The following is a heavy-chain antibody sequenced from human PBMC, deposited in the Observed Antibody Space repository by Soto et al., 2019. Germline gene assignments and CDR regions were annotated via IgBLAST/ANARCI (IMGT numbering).Heavy chain of an antibody. CDR2: IYSGGST. D-gene: IGHD6-13*01. CDR1: GFTVSSNY. CDR3: AKSKDLAAAGTGTPYYGMDV. Sequence: EVPLVESGGGLVQPGGSLRLSCAASGFTVSSNYMSWVRQAPGKGLEWVSVIYSGGSTYYADSVKGRFTISRDNSKNTLYLQMNSLRAEDTAVYYCAKSKDLAAAGTGTPYYGMDVWGQGTTVTVSS. J-gene: IGHJ6*02. V-gene: IGHV3-66*01.